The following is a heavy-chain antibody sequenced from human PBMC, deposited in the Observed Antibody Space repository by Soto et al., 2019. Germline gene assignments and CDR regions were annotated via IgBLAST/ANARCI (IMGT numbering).Heavy chain of an antibody. D-gene: IGHD2-8*01. CDR3: ARQGSNGAYYYYGMDV. V-gene: IGHV5-51*01. J-gene: IGHJ6*02. CDR1: GYRFSSYW. Sequence: GESLKISCQGSGYRFSSYWIAWVRQMPGKGLEWMGIIYPGDSDTIYSPSFQGQVTFSVDKSTSTAYLQWSSLKASDTAMYYCARQGSNGAYYYYGMDVWGQGXTVTVYS. CDR2: IYPGDSDT.